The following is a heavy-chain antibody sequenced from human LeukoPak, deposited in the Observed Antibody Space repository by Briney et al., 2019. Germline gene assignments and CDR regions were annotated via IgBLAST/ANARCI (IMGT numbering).Heavy chain of an antibody. J-gene: IGHJ3*02. D-gene: IGHD1-7*01. Sequence: PSETLSLTCTVSGGSISSYYWSWIRQPPGKGLEWIGYIYYSGSTNYNPSLKSRVTISVDTSKNQFSLKLSSVTAADTAVYYCASSAWNYWDAFDIWGQGTMVTVSS. CDR2: IYYSGST. CDR1: GGSISSYY. CDR3: ASSAWNYWDAFDI. V-gene: IGHV4-59*01.